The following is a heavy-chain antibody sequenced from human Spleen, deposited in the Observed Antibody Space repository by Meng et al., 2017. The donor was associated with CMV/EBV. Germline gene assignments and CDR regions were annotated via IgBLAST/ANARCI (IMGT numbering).Heavy chain of an antibody. D-gene: IGHD3-3*01. Sequence: SECLSLTCTVSAGSISSSSYYWGWIRQPPGKGLEWIGSIYYSGTTYYNPSLKSRVTISVDTSKNQFSLKMSSVTAAATAVYYCAREGYYDFNNWFDPWGQGTLVTVSS. J-gene: IGHJ5*02. CDR2: IYYSGTT. CDR1: AGSISSSSYY. CDR3: AREGYYDFNNWFDP. V-gene: IGHV4-39*07.